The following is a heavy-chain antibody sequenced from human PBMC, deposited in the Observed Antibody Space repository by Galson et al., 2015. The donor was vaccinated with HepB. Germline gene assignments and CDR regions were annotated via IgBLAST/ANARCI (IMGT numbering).Heavy chain of an antibody. V-gene: IGHV1-69*13. J-gene: IGHJ2*01. Sequence: SVKVSCKASGGTFSSYAISWVRQAPGQGLEWMGGIIPIFGIANYAQKFQSRVTITADESTSTAYMELSSLRSEDTAVYYCAREGGFMTTVTTWSRYFDLWGRGTLVTVSS. CDR3: AREGGFMTTVTTWSRYFDL. D-gene: IGHD4-11*01. CDR1: GGTFSSYA. CDR2: IIPIFGIA.